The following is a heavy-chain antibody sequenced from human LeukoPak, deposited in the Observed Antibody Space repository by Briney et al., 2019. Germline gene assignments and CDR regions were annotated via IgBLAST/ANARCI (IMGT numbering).Heavy chain of an antibody. J-gene: IGHJ5*02. CDR1: GFTFSSYA. CDR2: ISGSGGNA. V-gene: IGHV3-23*01. CDR3: AKEGVYGSGSYRYNWFDP. D-gene: IGHD3-10*01. Sequence: GGSLRLSCAASGFTFSSYAMSWVRQAPGKGLEWVSAISGSGGNAYYADSVKSRFTISRDSSKNTLYLQMNSLRAEDTAVYYCAKEGVYGSGSYRYNWFDPWGQGTLVTVSS.